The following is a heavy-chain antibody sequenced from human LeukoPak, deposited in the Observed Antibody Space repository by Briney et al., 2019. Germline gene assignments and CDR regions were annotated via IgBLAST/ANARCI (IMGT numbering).Heavy chain of an antibody. CDR3: ARDILFIAAASPLEC. CDR2: IIPIFGTA. Sequence: SVKVSCKAFGGTFSSYAISWVRQAPGQGLEWMGRIIPIFGTANYAQKFQGRVTITTDESTSTAYMELSSLRSEDSAVYYCARDILFIAAASPLECWGQGTLVTVSS. CDR1: GGTFSSYA. D-gene: IGHD6-13*01. V-gene: IGHV1-69*05. J-gene: IGHJ4*02.